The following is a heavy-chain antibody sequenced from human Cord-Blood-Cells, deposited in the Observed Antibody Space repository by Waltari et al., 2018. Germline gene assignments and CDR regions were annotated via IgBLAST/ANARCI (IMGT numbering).Heavy chain of an antibody. Sequence: QVQLQESGPGLVKPSQTLSLTCTVSGGSISSGDYYWSWIRQPPGKGLDGIGYIYYSGSTYYNPSLKSRVTISVDTSKNQFSLKLSSVTAADTAVYYCARVGSLGYCSSTSCPPRGAFDIWGQGTMVTVSS. J-gene: IGHJ3*02. D-gene: IGHD2-2*01. CDR1: GGSISSGDYY. V-gene: IGHV4-30-4*08. CDR3: ARVGSLGYCSSTSCPPRGAFDI. CDR2: IYYSGST.